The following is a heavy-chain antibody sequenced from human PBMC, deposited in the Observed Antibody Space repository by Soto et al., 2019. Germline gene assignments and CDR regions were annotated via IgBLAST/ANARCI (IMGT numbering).Heavy chain of an antibody. J-gene: IGHJ6*02. V-gene: IGHV5-51*01. D-gene: IGHD6-13*01. CDR3: ARLGAAAGTDYYYGMDV. CDR2: IYPGDSDT. CDR1: GYSFTSYW. Sequence: GESLKISCKGSGYSFTSYWIGWVRQMPGKGLEWMGIIYPGDSDTRYSPSFQGQVTISADKSISTAYLQWSSLKASDTAMYYCARLGAAAGTDYYYGMDVWGQGTTVTISS.